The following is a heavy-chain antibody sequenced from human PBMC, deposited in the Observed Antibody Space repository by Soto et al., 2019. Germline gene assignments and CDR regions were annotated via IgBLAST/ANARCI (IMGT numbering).Heavy chain of an antibody. CDR3: ARGVSDGFGEVS. CDR2: MSPNSGNT. J-gene: IGHJ5*02. V-gene: IGHV1-8*02. D-gene: IGHD3-10*01. CDR1: GYTFTNDD. Sequence: QVQLVQSGAEVKKPGASVKVSCKTSGYTFTNDDINWVRQAAGQGLEWIGWMSPNSGNTGYAQKFQGRVTLTRDTSISTAYMELSSLRSEDTAVYYCARGVSDGFGEVSWGQGTLVTVSS.